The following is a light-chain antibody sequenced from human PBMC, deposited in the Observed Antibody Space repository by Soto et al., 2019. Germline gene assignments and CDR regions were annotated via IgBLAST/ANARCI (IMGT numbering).Light chain of an antibody. V-gene: IGLV4-69*01. CDR2: LNSDGSH. CDR3: QTWDTGIRV. CDR1: SGHSNYV. J-gene: IGLJ2*01. Sequence: QSALTQSPSASASLGASVKLTCTLSSGHSNYVIAWHQQQPEKGPRYLMKLNSDGSHSKGDGIPDRFSGSSSGAERYLTISSRQSEDEADYYCQTWDTGIRVFGGGTKLTVL.